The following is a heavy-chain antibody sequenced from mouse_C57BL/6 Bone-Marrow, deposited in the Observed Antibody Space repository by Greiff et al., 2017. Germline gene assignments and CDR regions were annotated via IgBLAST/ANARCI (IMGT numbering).Heavy chain of an antibody. J-gene: IGHJ2*01. D-gene: IGHD4-1*01. V-gene: IGHV1-52*01. CDR3: ARRDWDTVFDY. Sequence: QVQLQQPGAELVRPGSSVKLSCKASGYTFTSYWMHWVKQRPIQGLEWIGNIDPSDSETHYNQKFKDKATLTVDKSSSTAYVQLSSLTSEDSAVYYCARRDWDTVFDYWGQGTTLTVSS. CDR2: IDPSDSET. CDR1: GYTFTSYW.